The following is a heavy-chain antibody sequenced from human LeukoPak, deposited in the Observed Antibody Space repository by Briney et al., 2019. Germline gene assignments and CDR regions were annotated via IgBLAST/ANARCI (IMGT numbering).Heavy chain of an antibody. J-gene: IGHJ4*02. Sequence: GGSLRLSYAASGFTFSSYGMHWVRQAPGKGLEWVAFIRNDGSNKYYADSVKGRFTISRDSSKNTLYLQMNSLRAEDTAVYYCAKDYSYGSDYWGQGTLVTVSS. CDR3: AKDYSYGSDY. V-gene: IGHV3-30*02. CDR1: GFTFSSYG. CDR2: IRNDGSNK. D-gene: IGHD5-18*01.